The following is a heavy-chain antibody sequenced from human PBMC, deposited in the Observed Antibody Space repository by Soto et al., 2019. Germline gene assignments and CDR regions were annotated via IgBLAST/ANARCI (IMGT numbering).Heavy chain of an antibody. CDR1: CYSFTNYL. CDR2: IYPGDSDT. J-gene: IGHJ4*02. Sequence: PGESLKICCNVSCYSFTNYLIGWVRLMPGKGLEWMGIIYPGDSDTRYSPSFQGQVTISADKSIRTAYLQWSSLKASDTAMYYCASLRILYDRRGPNPYYFDYRGQGTLVTVS. D-gene: IGHD3-22*01. V-gene: IGHV5-51*01. CDR3: ASLRILYDRRGPNPYYFDY.